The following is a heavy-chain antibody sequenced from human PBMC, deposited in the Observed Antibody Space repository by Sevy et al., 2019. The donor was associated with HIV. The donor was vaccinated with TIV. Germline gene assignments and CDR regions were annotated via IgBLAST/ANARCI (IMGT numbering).Heavy chain of an antibody. CDR3: AREGTKGVWFDP. Sequence: SETLSLTCTVSGGSINSGDYYWSWIRQHPEKGLEWIGYIFHTGSTYYNRSFKSRATISVDTSKNQFSLKLSLMTAADTAVYYCAREGTKGVWFDPWGQGTLVTVPS. J-gene: IGHJ5*02. CDR2: IFHTGST. D-gene: IGHD3-16*01. CDR1: GGSINSGDYY. V-gene: IGHV4-31*03.